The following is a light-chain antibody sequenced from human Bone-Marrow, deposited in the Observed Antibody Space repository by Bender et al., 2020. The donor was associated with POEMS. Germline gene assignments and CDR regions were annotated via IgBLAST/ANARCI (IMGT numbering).Light chain of an antibody. CDR2: EDN. V-gene: IGLV3-1*01. CDR3: QAWDSSSDVV. Sequence: SYELTQPPSVSVSPGQTAVITCSGDNLGNKYASWYQQKAGQSPVLVIYEDNKRPSGIPERFSGSNSGNTATLTIGGTQAMDEADYYCQAWDSSSDVVFGGGTKLTVL. J-gene: IGLJ2*01. CDR1: NLGNKY.